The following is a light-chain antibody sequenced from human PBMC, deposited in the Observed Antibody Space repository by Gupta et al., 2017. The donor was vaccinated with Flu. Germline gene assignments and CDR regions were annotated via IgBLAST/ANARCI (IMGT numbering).Light chain of an antibody. Sequence: DIQMTQSPSSVSASVGDRINITCRASQGISRWLAWYQQKPGKAPKPLIFAASILQSGVASRFSGSGSGTDFTLTINNRQPEDFGTYYCQQANSFPITFGQGTRLQIK. CDR2: AAS. CDR1: QGISRW. CDR3: QQANSFPIT. J-gene: IGKJ5*01. V-gene: IGKV1-12*01.